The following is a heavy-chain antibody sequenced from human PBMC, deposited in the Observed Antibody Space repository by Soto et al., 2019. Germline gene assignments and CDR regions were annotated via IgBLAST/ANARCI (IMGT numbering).Heavy chain of an antibody. CDR1: GFTFSSYA. CDR3: AKGTHYDFWSGYYTGAFDI. J-gene: IGHJ3*02. CDR2: ISGSGGST. Sequence: EVQLLESGGGLVQPGGSLRLSCAASGFTFSSYAMSWVRQAPGKGLEWVSAISGSGGSTYYADSVKGRFTISRDNSKNTLYLQMNSLRAEDTVVYNCAKGTHYDFWSGYYTGAFDIWGHGTMVTVSS. V-gene: IGHV3-23*01. D-gene: IGHD3-3*01.